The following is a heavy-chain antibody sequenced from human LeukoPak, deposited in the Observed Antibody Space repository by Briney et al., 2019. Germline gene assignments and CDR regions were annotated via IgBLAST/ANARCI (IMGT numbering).Heavy chain of an antibody. CDR3: ARVAYGENFDY. CDR2: IYYSGST. D-gene: IGHD4-17*01. J-gene: IGHJ4*02. Sequence: SETLSLTCTVSGGSISSGDYYWSWIRQPPGKGLEWIGYIYYSGSTYYNPSLKSRVTISVDTSKNQFSLKLSPVTAADTAVYYCARVAYGENFDYWGQGTLVTVSS. V-gene: IGHV4-30-4*01. CDR1: GGSISSGDYY.